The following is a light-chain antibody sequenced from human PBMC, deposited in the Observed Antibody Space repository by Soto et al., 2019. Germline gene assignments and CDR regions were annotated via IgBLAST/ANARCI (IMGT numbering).Light chain of an antibody. V-gene: IGLV1-40*01. CDR2: NNN. J-gene: IGLJ1*01. CDR3: AAWDDSLSGYV. Sequence: QSVLTQPPSVSGAPGQRVTISCTGSNSNIGTGYDVHWYQQFPGTAPKLLIYNNNQRPSGVPDRFSGSKSGTSASLAISGLQSEDEADYYCAAWDDSLSGYVFGTATQLTVL. CDR1: NSNIGTGYD.